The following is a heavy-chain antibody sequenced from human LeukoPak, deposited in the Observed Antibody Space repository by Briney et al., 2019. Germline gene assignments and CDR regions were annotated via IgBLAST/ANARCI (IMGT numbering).Heavy chain of an antibody. Sequence: PSETLSLTCTVSGGSISSSSYYWGWIRQPPGKGLEWIGFIYDSGSTNYNPSLKSRVTISVDTSKNQFSLKLSSVTAADTAVYYCARPHKRRITIFRDAFDIWGQGTMVTVSS. CDR1: GGSISSSSYY. CDR3: ARPHKRRITIFRDAFDI. J-gene: IGHJ3*02. V-gene: IGHV4-61*05. D-gene: IGHD3-9*01. CDR2: IYDSGST.